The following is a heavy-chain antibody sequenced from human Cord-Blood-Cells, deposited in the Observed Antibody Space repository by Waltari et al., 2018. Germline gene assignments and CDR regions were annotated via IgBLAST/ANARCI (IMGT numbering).Heavy chain of an antibody. Sequence: QVQLQESGPGLVKPSGTLSLTCAVSGGSISSSNWRSWVRQPPGKGLGWIGEIYHSGSTNYNPSLKSRVTISVDKSKNQFSLKLSSVTAADTAVYYCARDRKSGGSSPSYYYYYGMDVWGQGTTVTVSS. J-gene: IGHJ6*02. CDR3: ARDRKSGGSSPSYYYYYGMDV. D-gene: IGHD2-15*01. CDR1: GGSISSSNW. CDR2: IYHSGST. V-gene: IGHV4-4*02.